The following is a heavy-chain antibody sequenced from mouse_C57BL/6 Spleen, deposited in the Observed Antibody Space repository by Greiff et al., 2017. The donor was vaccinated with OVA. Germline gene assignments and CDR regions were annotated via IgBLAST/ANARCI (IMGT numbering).Heavy chain of an antibody. J-gene: IGHJ4*01. Sequence: VKLMESGPGLVQPSQSLSITCTVSGFSLTSYGVHWVRQSPGKGLEWLGVIWSGGSTDYNAAFISRLSISQDNSKSQVFFKMSSLQADDTAIYYCARKGGSYAMDYWGQGTSVTVSS. CDR1: GFSLTSYG. D-gene: IGHD1-1*02. CDR3: ARKGGSYAMDY. CDR2: IWSGGST. V-gene: IGHV2-2*01.